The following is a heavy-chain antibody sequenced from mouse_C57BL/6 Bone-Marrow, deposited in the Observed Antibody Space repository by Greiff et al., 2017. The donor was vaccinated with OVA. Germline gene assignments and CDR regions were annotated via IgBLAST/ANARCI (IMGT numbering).Heavy chain of an antibody. J-gene: IGHJ2*01. Sequence: VQLQQSGPELVKPGASVKISCKASGYTFTDYYMNWVKQSHGKSLEWIGDINPNNGGTSYNQKFKGKATLTVDKSSSTAYMELRSLTSEDSAVYYCAREWDYYDLFDYWGQGTTLTVSS. CDR2: INPNNGGT. CDR1: GYTFTDYY. D-gene: IGHD2-4*01. CDR3: AREWDYYDLFDY. V-gene: IGHV1-26*01.